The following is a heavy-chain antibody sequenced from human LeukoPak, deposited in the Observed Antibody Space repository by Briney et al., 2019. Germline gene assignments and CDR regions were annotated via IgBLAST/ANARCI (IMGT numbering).Heavy chain of an antibody. CDR3: AKDPGYH. CDR1: GFTFSIYA. CDR2: ISGSGDST. Sequence: LTGGSLRLSCAASGFTFSIYAMSWVRQAPGKGLEWVSAISGSGDSTYYADSVKGRFTISRDNSENTLYLQTNSLRAEDTAVYYCAKDPGYHWGQGTLVTVSS. J-gene: IGHJ5*02. V-gene: IGHV3-23*01.